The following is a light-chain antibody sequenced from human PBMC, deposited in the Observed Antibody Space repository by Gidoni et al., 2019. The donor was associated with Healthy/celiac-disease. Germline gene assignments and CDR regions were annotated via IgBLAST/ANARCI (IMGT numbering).Light chain of an antibody. CDR3: QQSYSTPCS. V-gene: IGKV1-39*01. J-gene: IGKJ2*04. Sequence: DIQMTQSPSSLSASVGARVTITCRASQSMSSYLNWYQQKPGQAPKLLIYAASSLQSGVPSRFSGSGSGTDFTLTISSLQPEDFATYYCQQSYSTPCSFGQGTKLEIK. CDR1: QSMSSY. CDR2: AAS.